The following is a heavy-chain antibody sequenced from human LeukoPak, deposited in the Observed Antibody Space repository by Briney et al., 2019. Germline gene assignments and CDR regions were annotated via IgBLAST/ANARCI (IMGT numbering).Heavy chain of an antibody. CDR3: ARENSGSYREFDY. J-gene: IGHJ4*02. Sequence: SGSLCLTCTVSGVSISSDSCSWVRQPARKGLGWVGRIYTSVGTNYNASLKSRVSMSVDTSKNQFSLKLSSVTAADTAVFYCARENSGSYREFDYWGQGTLVTVSS. D-gene: IGHD1-26*01. CDR2: IYTSVGT. V-gene: IGHV4-4*07. CDR1: GVSISSDS.